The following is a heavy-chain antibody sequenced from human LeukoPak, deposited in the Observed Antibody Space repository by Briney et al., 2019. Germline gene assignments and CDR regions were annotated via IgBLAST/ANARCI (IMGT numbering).Heavy chain of an antibody. D-gene: IGHD2-2*01. CDR3: ARAVCSSTSCPQEYNWFDP. CDR1: GFTFSDYY. V-gene: IGHV3-11*01. Sequence: GGSLRLSCAASGFTFSDYYMSWIRQAPGKGLEWVSYISSSGGTIYYADSVKGRFTISRDNAKNSLYLQMNSLRAEDTAVYYCARAVCSSTSCPQEYNWFDPWGQGTLVTVSS. J-gene: IGHJ5*02. CDR2: ISSSGGTI.